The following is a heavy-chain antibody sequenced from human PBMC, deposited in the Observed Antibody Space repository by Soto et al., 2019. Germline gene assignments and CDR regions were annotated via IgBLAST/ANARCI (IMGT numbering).Heavy chain of an antibody. Sequence: SETLSLTCPVTGGSISSYYWSWIRQPPGKGLEWIGYIYYSGSTNYNPSLKSRVTISVDTSKNQFSLKLSSVTAADTAVYYCARFDLGYCSSTSCYAPYYYCMDVWGKGTTVTVSS. D-gene: IGHD2-2*01. CDR3: ARFDLGYCSSTSCYAPYYYCMDV. J-gene: IGHJ6*03. CDR1: GGSISSYY. CDR2: IYYSGST. V-gene: IGHV4-59*08.